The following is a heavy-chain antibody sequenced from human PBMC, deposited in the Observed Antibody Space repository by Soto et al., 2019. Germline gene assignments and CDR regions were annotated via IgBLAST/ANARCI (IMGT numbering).Heavy chain of an antibody. CDR1: GGSISSYY. CDR2: IYTSGST. D-gene: IGHD2-2*01. Sequence: SETLSLTCTDSGGSISSYYWSWIRQPAGKGLEWIGRIYTSGSTNYNPSLKSRVTMSVDTSKNQFSLKLSSVTAADTAVYYCARVRGVVVVPAAEEDWFDPWGQGTLVTVSS. CDR3: ARVRGVVVVPAAEEDWFDP. V-gene: IGHV4-4*07. J-gene: IGHJ5*02.